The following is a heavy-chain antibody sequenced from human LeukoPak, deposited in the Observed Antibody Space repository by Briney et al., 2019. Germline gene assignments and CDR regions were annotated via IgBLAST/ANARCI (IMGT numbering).Heavy chain of an antibody. CDR1: GFTFSSYG. V-gene: IGHV3-23*01. Sequence: PGGSLRLSCAASGFTFSSYGMSWVRQAPGKGLEWVSAISGSGGSTYYADSVKGRFTISRDNSKNTLYLQMSSLRAEDTAVYYCARDSNWNNGGFDYWGQGTLVTVSA. D-gene: IGHD1/OR15-1a*01. J-gene: IGHJ4*02. CDR3: ARDSNWNNGGFDY. CDR2: ISGSGGST.